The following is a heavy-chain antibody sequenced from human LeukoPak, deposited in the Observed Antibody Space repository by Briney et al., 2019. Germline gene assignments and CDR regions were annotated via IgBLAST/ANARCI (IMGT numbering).Heavy chain of an antibody. V-gene: IGHV4-39*07. Sequence: SETLSLTCTVSGGSISSGGYYWSWIRQPPGKGLEWIGEINHSGSTNYNPSLKSRVTISVDTSKNQFSLKLSSVTAADTAVYYCARRHSSSSGVGDYWGQGTLVTVSS. D-gene: IGHD6-6*01. CDR2: INHSGST. CDR1: GGSISSGGYY. CDR3: ARRHSSSSGVGDY. J-gene: IGHJ4*02.